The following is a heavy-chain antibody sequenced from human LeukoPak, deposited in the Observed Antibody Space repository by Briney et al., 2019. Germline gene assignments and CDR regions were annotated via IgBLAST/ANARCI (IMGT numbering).Heavy chain of an antibody. Sequence: GGSLRLSCAASGFIFSNYEMNWVRQAPGEGLEWVSYINSRGITTYYADSVKGRFTISRDNAKSSLYLQMNSLGVEDTAVYYCAKVDFDYGDSWGQGTLVTVSS. V-gene: IGHV3-48*03. CDR3: AKVDFDYGDS. CDR1: GFIFSNYE. D-gene: IGHD4-17*01. CDR2: INSRGITT. J-gene: IGHJ4*02.